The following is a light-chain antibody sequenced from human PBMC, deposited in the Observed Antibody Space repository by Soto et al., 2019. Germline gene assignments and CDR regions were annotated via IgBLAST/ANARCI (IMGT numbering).Light chain of an antibody. Sequence: EIVLTQSPCTLSLSPGERATLSCRASQSVSSSFLAWYQQKPGQAHRLLIYGASGRATGIPDRFSGSGSGTDFPLTISSLEHEDSAVYYCQQYASAPRTFGQGTKVEVK. V-gene: IGKV3-20*01. J-gene: IGKJ1*01. CDR2: GAS. CDR1: QSVSSSF. CDR3: QQYASAPRT.